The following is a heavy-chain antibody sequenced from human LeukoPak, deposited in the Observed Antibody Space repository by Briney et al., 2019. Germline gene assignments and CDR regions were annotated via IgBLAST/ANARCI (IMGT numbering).Heavy chain of an antibody. CDR2: IYPSGST. J-gene: IGHJ4*02. CDR3: ARSLVENTCFNH. Sequence: PSETLSLTCTVAGDSISSYYWSWIRQPAGKGLGWIGRIYPSGSTSYNPSLMSRVSMSADTSKNQLSLKLTSVTAADPAIYYCARSLVENTCFNHWGQGSLVTVSA. CDR1: GDSISSYY. D-gene: IGHD1-26*01. V-gene: IGHV4-4*07.